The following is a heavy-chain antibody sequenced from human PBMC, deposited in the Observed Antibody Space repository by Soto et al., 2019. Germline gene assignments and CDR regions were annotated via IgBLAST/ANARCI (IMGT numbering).Heavy chain of an antibody. J-gene: IGHJ6*02. D-gene: IGHD5-18*01. CDR3: AKTFPPNHGYLNHYYYGMDV. Sequence: GESLKISCKGSGYSFTSYWISWVRQMPGKGLEWMGRIDPSDSYTNYSPSFQGHVTISADKSISTAYLQMNSLRAEDTAVYYCAKTFPPNHGYLNHYYYGMDVWGQGTTVTVSS. CDR2: IDPSDSYT. V-gene: IGHV5-10-1*01. CDR1: GYSFTSYW.